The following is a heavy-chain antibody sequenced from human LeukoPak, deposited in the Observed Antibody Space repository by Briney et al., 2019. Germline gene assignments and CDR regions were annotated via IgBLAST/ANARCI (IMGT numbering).Heavy chain of an antibody. CDR2: ISSSSSYI. CDR1: GFTFTNYW. CDR3: AREGMAIDY. V-gene: IGHV3-21*01. Sequence: GGSLRLSCAASGFTFTNYWMNWVRQAPGKGLEWVSSISSSSSYIYYADSVKGRFTISRDNAKNSLYLHMNSLRAEDTAVYYCAREGMAIDYWGQGTLVTVSS. D-gene: IGHD5-24*01. J-gene: IGHJ4*02.